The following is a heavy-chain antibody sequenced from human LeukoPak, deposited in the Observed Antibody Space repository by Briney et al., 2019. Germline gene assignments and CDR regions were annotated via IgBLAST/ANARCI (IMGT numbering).Heavy chain of an antibody. CDR3: ARSSGGDTTFDY. J-gene: IGHJ4*02. D-gene: IGHD4-17*01. V-gene: IGHV4-38-2*02. Sequence: NPSETLSLTCTVSGYSISSGYYWGWIRQPPGKGLEWIGSIYHSGSTYHNPSLKSRVTISVDTSKNQFSLKLSSVTAADTAVYYCARSSGGDTTFDYWGQGTLVTVSS. CDR1: GYSISSGYY. CDR2: IYHSGST.